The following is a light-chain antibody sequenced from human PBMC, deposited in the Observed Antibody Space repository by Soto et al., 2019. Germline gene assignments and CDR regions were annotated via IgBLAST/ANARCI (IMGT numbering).Light chain of an antibody. CDR3: QQYNNWPPRT. CDR1: QSVSSK. CDR2: GAS. Sequence: EVVMTQSPATLSVSPGESATLSCRASQSVSSKLAWYQQKPGQAPRLLIYGASTRATGIPARFSGSGSGTEFTLTISSLQCEDFAVYYCQQYNNWPPRTFGQGTKVEIK. V-gene: IGKV3-15*01. J-gene: IGKJ1*01.